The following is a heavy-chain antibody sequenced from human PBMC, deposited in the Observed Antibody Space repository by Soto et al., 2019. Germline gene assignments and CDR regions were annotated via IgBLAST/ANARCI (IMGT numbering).Heavy chain of an antibody. CDR1: GFTFSSYG. J-gene: IGHJ4*02. Sequence: QVQLVESGGGVVQPGRSLRLSCAASGFTFSSYGMHWVRQAPGKGLEWVAVISYDGSNKYYADSVKGRFTISRDNSKNTLYLQMNSLRAEDTAVYYCAKASQGSLGYCSGGSCYTPAPIKGIDYWGQGTLVTVSS. D-gene: IGHD2-15*01. CDR3: AKASQGSLGYCSGGSCYTPAPIKGIDY. V-gene: IGHV3-30*18. CDR2: ISYDGSNK.